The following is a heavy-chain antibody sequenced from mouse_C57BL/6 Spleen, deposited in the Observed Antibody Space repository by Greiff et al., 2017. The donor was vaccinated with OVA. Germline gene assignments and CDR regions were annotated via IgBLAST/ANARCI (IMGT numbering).Heavy chain of an antibody. Sequence: VHVKQSGPELVKPGASVKISCKASGYSFTDYNMNWVKQSNGKSLEWIGVINPNYGTTSYNQKFKGKATLTVDQSSSTAYMQLNSLTSEDSAVYYCAFYYDYGSYYFDYWGQGTTLTVSS. CDR3: AFYYDYGSYYFDY. CDR1: GYSFTDYN. J-gene: IGHJ2*01. CDR2: INPNYGTT. V-gene: IGHV1-39*01. D-gene: IGHD2-4*01.